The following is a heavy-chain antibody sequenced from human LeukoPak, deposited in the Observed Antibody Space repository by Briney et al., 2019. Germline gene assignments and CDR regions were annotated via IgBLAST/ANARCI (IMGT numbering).Heavy chain of an antibody. CDR1: GYTFTSYA. D-gene: IGHD2-2*01. CDR2: INAGNGNT. V-gene: IGHV1-3*01. CDR3: ARSNPGDIVVVPAATELDY. Sequence: GASVTVSCKASGYTFTSYAMHWVRQAPGQRLEWMGWINAGNGNTKYSQKFQGRVTITRDTSASTAYMELSSLRSEDTAVYYCARSNPGDIVVVPAATELDYWGQGPLVTVSS. J-gene: IGHJ4*02.